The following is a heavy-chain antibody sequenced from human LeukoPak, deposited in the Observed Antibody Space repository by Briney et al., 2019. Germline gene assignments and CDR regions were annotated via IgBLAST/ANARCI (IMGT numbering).Heavy chain of an antibody. CDR3: ARSAPAYGSGSYRVLGFDY. J-gene: IGHJ4*02. V-gene: IGHV1-2*02. D-gene: IGHD3-10*01. CDR1: GYTFTGYY. CDR2: INPNSGGT. Sequence: ASVKVSCKASGYTFTGYYIHWVRQAPGQGLEWMGWINPNSGGTNYAQKFQGRVTMTRDTSISTAYMELSRLRSDDTAVYYCARSAPAYGSGSYRVLGFDYWGQGTLVTVSS.